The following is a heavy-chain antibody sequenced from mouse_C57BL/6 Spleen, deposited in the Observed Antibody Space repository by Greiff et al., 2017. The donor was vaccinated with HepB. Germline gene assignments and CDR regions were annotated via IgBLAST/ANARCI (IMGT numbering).Heavy chain of an antibody. D-gene: IGHD1-1*01. J-gene: IGHJ1*03. CDR3: ARMDYGSSFHWYFDV. CDR2: ISDGGSYT. V-gene: IGHV5-4*01. CDR1: GFTFSSYA. Sequence: EVQGVESGGGLVKPGGSLKLSCAASGFTFSSYAMSWVRQTPEKRLEWVATISDGGSYTYYPDNVKGRFTISRDNAKNNLYLQMSHLKSEDTAMYYCARMDYGSSFHWYFDVWGTGTTVTVSS.